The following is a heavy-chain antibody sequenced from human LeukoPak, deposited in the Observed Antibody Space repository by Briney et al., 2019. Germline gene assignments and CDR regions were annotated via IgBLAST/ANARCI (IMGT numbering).Heavy chain of an antibody. J-gene: IGHJ6*03. D-gene: IGHD2-2*01. Sequence: GGSLRLSCAASGFTFSSYAMSWVRQAPGKGLEWVSAISGGGGSTYYADSVKGRFTISRDNSKNTLYLQMNSLRAEDTAVYYCAKPSPLGYCSSTSCYSSSVHYYYYMDVWGKGTTVTVSS. CDR2: ISGGGGST. CDR1: GFTFSSYA. CDR3: AKPSPLGYCSSTSCYSSSVHYYYYMDV. V-gene: IGHV3-23*01.